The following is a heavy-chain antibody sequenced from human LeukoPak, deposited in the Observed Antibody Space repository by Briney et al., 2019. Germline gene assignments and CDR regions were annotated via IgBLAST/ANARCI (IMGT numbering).Heavy chain of an antibody. CDR1: GFTFSSYA. D-gene: IGHD6-13*01. V-gene: IGHV3-23*01. J-gene: IGHJ4*02. CDR3: AKTVAAAGDIDY. CDR2: ISGSGGST. Sequence: GGSLRLSCAASGFTFSSYAMSWVRQAPGKGLEWVSAISGSGGSTYYADFVKGRFTISRDNSKNTLYLQMNSLRAEDTAVYYCAKTVAAAGDIDYWGQGTPVTVSS.